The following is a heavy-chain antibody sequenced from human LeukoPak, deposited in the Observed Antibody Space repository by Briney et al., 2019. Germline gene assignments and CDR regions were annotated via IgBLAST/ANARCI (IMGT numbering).Heavy chain of an antibody. CDR1: GGSISSYY. V-gene: IGHV4-59*01. CDR3: ARFWGTLGTSDY. J-gene: IGHJ4*02. Sequence: PSETLSLTCTVSGGSISSYYWSWIRQPPGKGLEWIGYIYYSGSTNYNPSLKSRVTISVDTSKNQFSLKLSSVTAADTAVYYCARFWGTLGTSDYWGQGTLVTVSS. CDR2: IYYSGST. D-gene: IGHD7-27*01.